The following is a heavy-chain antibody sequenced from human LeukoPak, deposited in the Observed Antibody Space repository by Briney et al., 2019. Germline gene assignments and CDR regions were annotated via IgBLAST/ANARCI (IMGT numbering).Heavy chain of an antibody. Sequence: GGSLRLSCAAPGFTFSDYYMSWIRQAPGKGLEWVSYISSSGSTIYYADSVKGRFTISRDNAKNSLYLQMNSLRAEDTAVYYCARDHGDSSGYDMDVWGQGTTVTVSS. CDR1: GFTFSDYY. CDR2: ISSSGSTI. J-gene: IGHJ6*02. D-gene: IGHD3-22*01. V-gene: IGHV3-11*01. CDR3: ARDHGDSSGYDMDV.